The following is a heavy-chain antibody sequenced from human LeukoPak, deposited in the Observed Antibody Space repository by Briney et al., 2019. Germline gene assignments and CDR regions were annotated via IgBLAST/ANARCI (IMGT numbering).Heavy chain of an antibody. CDR1: GFTFSSYS. D-gene: IGHD1-26*01. CDR2: ISIGSGSI. CDR3: ARDHQWGFDC. Sequence: GGSLRLSCAASGFTFSSYSMNWVRQAPGKGLEWVSYISIGSGSIHYADSVKGRFTISRDDAKNSLYLQMNSLRDEDTAVYYCARDHQWGFDCWGQGTLVTVSS. V-gene: IGHV3-48*02. J-gene: IGHJ4*02.